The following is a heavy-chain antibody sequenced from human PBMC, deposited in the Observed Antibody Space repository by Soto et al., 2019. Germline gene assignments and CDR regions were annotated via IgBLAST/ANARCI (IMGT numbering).Heavy chain of an antibody. CDR3: ATLPEVGYYFDN. J-gene: IGHJ4*02. CDR2: IKHDGSEK. D-gene: IGHD3-16*01. Sequence: GGSLRLSCAASGFTFNTYWMSWVRQAPGKGLEWVANIKHDGSEKNYEDSVRGRFTISRDNAKNSLFLQINSLRVEDTVDYYCATLPEVGYYFDNWGQGTLVTVSS. CDR1: GFTFNTYW. V-gene: IGHV3-7*05.